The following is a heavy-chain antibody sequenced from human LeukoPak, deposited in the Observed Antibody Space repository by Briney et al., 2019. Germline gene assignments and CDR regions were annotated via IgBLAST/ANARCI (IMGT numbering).Heavy chain of an antibody. CDR3: ARALYYYGSGGTSWFDP. Sequence: GSSVKVSCKASGGTFSSYAISWVRQATGQGLEWMGWMNPNSGNTGYAQKFQGRVTMTRNTSISTAYMELSSLRSEDTAVYYCARALYYYGSGGTSWFDPWGQGTLVTVSS. V-gene: IGHV1-8*02. CDR2: MNPNSGNT. CDR1: GGTFSSYA. J-gene: IGHJ5*02. D-gene: IGHD3-10*01.